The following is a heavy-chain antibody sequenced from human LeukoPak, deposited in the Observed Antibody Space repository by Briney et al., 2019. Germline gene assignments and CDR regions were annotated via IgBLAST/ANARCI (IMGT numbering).Heavy chain of an antibody. CDR3: AKDPTAAGTRVGYYFDY. CDR1: GFTFSSYA. J-gene: IGHJ4*02. V-gene: IGHV3-23*01. Sequence: GGSLRLSCAASGFTFSSYAMSWVRQAPGKGLEWVSAISGSGGSTYYADSVKGRFTISRDNSKNTLYLQMNSPRAEDTAVYYCAKDPTAAGTRVGYYFDYWGQGTLVTVSS. CDR2: ISGSGGST. D-gene: IGHD6-13*01.